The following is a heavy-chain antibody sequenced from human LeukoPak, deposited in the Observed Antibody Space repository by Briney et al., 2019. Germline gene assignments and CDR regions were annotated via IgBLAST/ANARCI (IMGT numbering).Heavy chain of an antibody. D-gene: IGHD6-6*01. Sequence: ASVKVSCXVSGYTFTDYYMHWVQQAPGKGLEWMGLVDPEDGETIYAEKFQGRVTITADTSTDTAYMELSSLRSEDTAVYYCATVRPGYSSSYYFDYWGQGTLVTVSS. CDR2: VDPEDGET. J-gene: IGHJ4*02. CDR3: ATVRPGYSSSYYFDY. CDR1: GYTFTDYY. V-gene: IGHV1-69-2*01.